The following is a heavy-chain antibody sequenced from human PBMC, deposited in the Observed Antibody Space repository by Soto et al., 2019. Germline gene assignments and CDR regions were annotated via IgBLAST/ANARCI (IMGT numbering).Heavy chain of an antibody. V-gene: IGHV1-46*01. J-gene: IGHJ5*02. Sequence: ASVKVSCKASGYTFSTYYMHWVRQAPGQGYEWMGIINPSGGSTTYAQKFQGRVTITRDTSASTAYMELSSLRSEDTAVYYCARDRIVGATTQGWFVPRGPGILVNVSS. CDR1: GYTFSTYY. CDR3: ARDRIVGATTQGWFVP. CDR2: INPSGGST. D-gene: IGHD1-26*01.